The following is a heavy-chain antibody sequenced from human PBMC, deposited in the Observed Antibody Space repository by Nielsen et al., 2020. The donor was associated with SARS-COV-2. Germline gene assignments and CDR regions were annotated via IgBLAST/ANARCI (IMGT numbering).Heavy chain of an antibody. CDR2: IYYSGST. V-gene: IGHV4-39*01. Sequence: WIRQPPGKGLEWIGSIYYSGSTYYNPSLKSRVTISVDTSKNQFSLKLSSATAADTAVYYCAGLRYCGGGSCYYYYGMDVWGHGTTVTVSS. J-gene: IGHJ6*02. D-gene: IGHD2-15*01. CDR3: AGLRYCGGGSCYYYYGMDV.